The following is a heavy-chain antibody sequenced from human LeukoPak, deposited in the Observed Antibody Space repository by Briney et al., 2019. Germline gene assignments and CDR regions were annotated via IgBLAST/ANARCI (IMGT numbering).Heavy chain of an antibody. J-gene: IGHJ4*02. CDR1: GFTFSSYG. V-gene: IGHV3-33*01. D-gene: IGHD1-26*01. Sequence: GRSLRLSCAASGFTFSSYGMHWVRQAPGKGLEWVAVIWYDGSNKYYADSVKGRFTISRDNSKNTLYLQMNSLRAEDTAVYYCARDKATTALDHWGQGTLVTVSS. CDR3: ARDKATTALDH. CDR2: IWYDGSNK.